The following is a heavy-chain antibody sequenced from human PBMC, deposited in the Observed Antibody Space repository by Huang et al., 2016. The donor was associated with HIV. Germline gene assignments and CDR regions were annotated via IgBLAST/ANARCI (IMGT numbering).Heavy chain of an antibody. CDR1: GYTFTDSN. CDR2: INPKRGGT. D-gene: IGHD6-6*01. CDR3: ARDWSFGSSTSPAD. Sequence: QVQLVQSGAEVKNPGASVRVSCKASGYTFTDSNIHWVRQAPGQGLEWMGWINPKRGGTICAQRLQGRITMGRDTTIRTVDMDLRKIQSDDTAVYFCARDWSFGSSTSPADWGQGTLVTVSS. J-gene: IGHJ1*01. V-gene: IGHV1-2*02.